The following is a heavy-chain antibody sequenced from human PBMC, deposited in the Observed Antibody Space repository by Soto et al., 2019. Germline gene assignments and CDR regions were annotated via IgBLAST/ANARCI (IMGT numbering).Heavy chain of an antibody. CDR2: MNPNSGNT. D-gene: IGHD4-4*01. Sequence: QVQLVQSGAEVKKPGASVKVSCKASGYTFTSYDINWXXQAXXXXXXXMGWMNPNSGNTGYAQKFQGRVTMTRNTXXXXXXXXXXXXXXXXXXXXXXXXXXXXXXXYTSVDVWGQGTTVTVSS. J-gene: IGHJ6*02. CDR1: GYTFTSYD. V-gene: IGHV1-8*01. CDR3: XXXXXXXXXYTSVDV.